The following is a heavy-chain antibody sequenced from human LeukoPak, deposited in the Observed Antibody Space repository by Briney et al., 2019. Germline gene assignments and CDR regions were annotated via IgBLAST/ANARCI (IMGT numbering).Heavy chain of an antibody. J-gene: IGHJ4*02. D-gene: IGHD3-10*01. CDR3: TTGPITMNRGAIDY. CDR1: GYTLTELS. CDR2: FDPEDGET. Sequence: ASVKVSCEVSGYTLTELSMHWVRQAPGRGLEWMGSFDPEDGETIYAQKFQGRVTMTEDTSTDTVYMDLSSLRSEDTAVYFCTTGPITMNRGAIDYWGQGTLVTVSS. V-gene: IGHV1-24*01.